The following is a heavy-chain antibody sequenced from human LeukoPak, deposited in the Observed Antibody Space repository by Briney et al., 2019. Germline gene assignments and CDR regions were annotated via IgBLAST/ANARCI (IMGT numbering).Heavy chain of an antibody. CDR3: ARDRGDYGDYVPGY. D-gene: IGHD4-17*01. J-gene: IGHJ4*02. CDR1: GFTFSSYW. CDR2: IKQDGSEK. Sequence: GGSLRLSCAASGFTFSSYWMSWVRQAPGKGLEWVANIKQDGSEKYYVDSVKGRFTISRDNAKNSLYLQMNRLRAEDTAVYYCARDRGDYGDYVPGYWGQGTLVTVSS. V-gene: IGHV3-7*01.